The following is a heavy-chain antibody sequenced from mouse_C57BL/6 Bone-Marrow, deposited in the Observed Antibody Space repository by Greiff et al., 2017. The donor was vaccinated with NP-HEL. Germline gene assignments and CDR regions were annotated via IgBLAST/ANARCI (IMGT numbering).Heavy chain of an antibody. D-gene: IGHD2-4*01. Sequence: QVQLQQSGAELARPGASVKLSCKASGYTFTSYGISWVKQRTGQGLEWIGEIYPRSGNTYYNEKFKGKATLTADKSYSTAYMELRSLTSEDSAVYFCARCPYDYEDFDVWGTGTTVTVSS. CDR1: GYTFTSYG. CDR2: IYPRSGNT. J-gene: IGHJ1*03. V-gene: IGHV1-81*01. CDR3: ARCPYDYEDFDV.